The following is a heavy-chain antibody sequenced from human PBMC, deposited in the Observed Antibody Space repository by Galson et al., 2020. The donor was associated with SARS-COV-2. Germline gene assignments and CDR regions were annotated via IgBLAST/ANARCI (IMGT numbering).Heavy chain of an antibody. CDR2: IDPSDPYT. CDR1: GYSFSSYW. D-gene: IGHD4-17*01. CDR3: ARHYLLQNGDSSFGMDV. Sequence: TGGSLRLSCKGSGYSFSSYWISWVRQLPGKGLEWMGRIDPSDPYTNYGPSFQGHVTFSADKSFSTAYLQWSSLKASDTAMYYCARHYLLQNGDSSFGMDVWGQGTTVTVSS. V-gene: IGHV5-10-1*01. J-gene: IGHJ6*02.